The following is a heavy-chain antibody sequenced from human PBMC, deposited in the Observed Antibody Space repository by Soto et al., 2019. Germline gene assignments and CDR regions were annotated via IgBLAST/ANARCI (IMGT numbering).Heavy chain of an antibody. CDR2: ISPYNVNT. Sequence: QVQLVQSGAEVKKPGASVKVSCKASGYTFSNSGVSWGRQAPGQGLEWMGWISPYNVNTNYAQKLQGRVTMTSDTSTNTTYMELRPLTSADPAMYYCASDGPGLAPAGRMFDYWGQGTLVTVSS. CDR3: ASDGPGLAPAGRMFDY. D-gene: IGHD6-13*01. CDR1: GYTFSNSG. J-gene: IGHJ4*02. V-gene: IGHV1-18*01.